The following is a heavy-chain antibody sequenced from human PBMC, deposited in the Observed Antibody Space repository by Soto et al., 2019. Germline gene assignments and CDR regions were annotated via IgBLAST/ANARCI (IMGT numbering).Heavy chain of an antibody. Sequence: LTCAASGFTLSNYWMHWVRQDAGKGLVWVSRINGDGSSIIYADSVKGRFTISRDNAKNTLYLQMNSLRAEDTAVYYCVSDVVGGTNHWGQGTLVTVS. D-gene: IGHD1-26*01. V-gene: IGHV3-74*01. CDR3: VSDVVGGTNH. CDR2: INGDGSSI. J-gene: IGHJ4*02. CDR1: GFTLSNYW.